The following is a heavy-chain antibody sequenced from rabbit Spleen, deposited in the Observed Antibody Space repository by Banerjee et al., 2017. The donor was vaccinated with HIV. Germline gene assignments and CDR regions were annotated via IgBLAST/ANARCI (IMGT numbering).Heavy chain of an antibody. J-gene: IGHJ6*01. CDR2: IAGSSSGFT. Sequence: EQLEESGGGLVKPEGSLTLTCKASGFSFSSSDYICWVRQAPGKGLEWISCIAGSSSGFTYSPTWATGRFTISKTSSTTVTLQMTSLTVADTATYFCARDTSSSFSSYGMDLWGPGTLVTVS. V-gene: IGHV1S45*01. CDR1: GFSFSSSDY. D-gene: IGHD1-1*01. CDR3: ARDTSSSFSSYGMDL.